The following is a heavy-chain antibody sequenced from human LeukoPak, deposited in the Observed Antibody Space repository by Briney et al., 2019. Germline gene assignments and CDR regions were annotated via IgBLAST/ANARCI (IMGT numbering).Heavy chain of an antibody. J-gene: IGHJ6*03. V-gene: IGHV4-59*01. CDR3: ARVFTVTTPRYYYYMDV. Sequence: SETLSLPCTVSGGSISSYYWSWIRQPPGKGLEWIGYIYYSGSTNYNPSLKSRVTISVDTSKNQFSLKLSSVTAADTAVYYCARVFTVTTPRYYYYMDVWGKGTTVTVSS. CDR2: IYYSGST. D-gene: IGHD4-17*01. CDR1: GGSISSYY.